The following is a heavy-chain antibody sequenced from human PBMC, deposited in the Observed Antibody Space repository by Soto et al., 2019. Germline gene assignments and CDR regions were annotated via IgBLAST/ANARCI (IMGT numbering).Heavy chain of an antibody. J-gene: IGHJ3*01. V-gene: IGHV3-23*01. CDR1: GFTFNNYA. CDR3: AKVRLTDYLRYAPHL. CDR2: ST. D-gene: IGHD2-8*01. Sequence: EVQLLESGGGLVQPGGSLRLACAASGFTFNNYAMNWVRQAPGRGLEWVSSTYYADSVKGRFTTSRDNSQNTVFLQMNSLRAEDTAIYFCAKVRLTDYLRYAPHLWGQGTLVTVSS.